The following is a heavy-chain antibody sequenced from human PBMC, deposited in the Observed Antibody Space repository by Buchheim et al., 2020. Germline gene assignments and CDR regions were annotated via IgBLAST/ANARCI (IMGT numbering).Heavy chain of an antibody. CDR2: INPNSGGT. D-gene: IGHD5-12*01. Sequence: QVQLVQSGAEVKKPGASVKVSCKASGYTFTGYYMHWVRQAPGQGLEWMGWINPNSGGTNYAKKFQGRVTMTRDTSISPAYMELSRLRSDDTAVYYCARDLLLATYHLTLDYWGQGTL. CDR1: GYTFTGYY. J-gene: IGHJ4*02. V-gene: IGHV1-2*02. CDR3: ARDLLLATYHLTLDY.